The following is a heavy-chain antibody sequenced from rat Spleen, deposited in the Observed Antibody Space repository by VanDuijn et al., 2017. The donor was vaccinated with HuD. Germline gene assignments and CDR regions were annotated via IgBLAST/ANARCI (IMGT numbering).Heavy chain of an antibody. D-gene: IGHD1-4*01. CDR1: GFIFSAYG. J-gene: IGHJ4*01. V-gene: IGHV5-22*01. CDR3: ARLSGLDYVMDA. CDR2: INYEGSGT. Sequence: EVQVVESGGGLLQPGRSMKLSCKASGFIFSAYGMAWVRQAPKKGLEWVAYINYEGSGTYYGDSVKGRFTISRDNAKSTLYLQMNSLRSEDTATYYCARLSGLDYVMDAWGQGASVTVSS.